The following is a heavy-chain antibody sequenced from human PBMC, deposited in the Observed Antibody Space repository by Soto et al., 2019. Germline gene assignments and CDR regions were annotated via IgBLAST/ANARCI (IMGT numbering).Heavy chain of an antibody. CDR1: GGSISSGDYY. J-gene: IGHJ4*02. CDR3: ATGSGYRSGYFFDF. V-gene: IGHV4-30-4*02. Sequence: ASETLSLTCTVSGGSISSGDYYWSWIRQPPGKGLEWIGYIYYSGSTYYNPSLKSRVTISVDTSKNQFSLKLTSATAADTAVYYCATGSGYRSGYFFDFWGQGALVT. CDR2: IYYSGST. D-gene: IGHD5-18*01.